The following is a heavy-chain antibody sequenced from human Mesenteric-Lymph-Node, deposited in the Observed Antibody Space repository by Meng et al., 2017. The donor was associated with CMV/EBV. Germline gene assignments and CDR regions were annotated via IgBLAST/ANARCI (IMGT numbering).Heavy chain of an antibody. CDR2: INHSGST. D-gene: IGHD6-19*01. Sequence: SETLSLTCAVYGGSFSGYYWSWIRQPPGKGLEWIGEINHSGSTNYNPSLKRRVTISVDTSKNQISLRLTSVTAADTAVYYCARSWLLNFFDYWGQGMLVTVSS. CDR3: ARSWLLNFFDY. J-gene: IGHJ4*02. V-gene: IGHV4-34*01. CDR1: GGSFSGYY.